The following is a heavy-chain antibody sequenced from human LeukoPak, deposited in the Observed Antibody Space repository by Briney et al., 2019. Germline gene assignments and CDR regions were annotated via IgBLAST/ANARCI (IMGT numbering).Heavy chain of an antibody. CDR2: IRSSGGVT. Sequence: GGSLRLSCAASGLTFRGYSMNWVRQAPGKGLEWVSYIRSSGGVTFYADSVKGRFTISRDNAKTSLYLQMNSLRDEDTAVYYCARDGVSLGPDFDYWGQGTLVTVSS. CDR3: ARDGVSLGPDFDY. D-gene: IGHD3-16*01. J-gene: IGHJ4*02. CDR1: GLTFRGYS. V-gene: IGHV3-48*02.